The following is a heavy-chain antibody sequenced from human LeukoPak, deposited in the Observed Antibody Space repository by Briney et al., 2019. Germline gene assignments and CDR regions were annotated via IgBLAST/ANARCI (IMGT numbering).Heavy chain of an antibody. CDR3: ARHYYYDSSGRFDY. J-gene: IGHJ4*02. Sequence: SETLSLTCAVSGGSISSGGYSWSWIRQPPGKGLEWIGYIYYSGSTYYNPSLKSRVTISVDTFKNQFSLKLSSVTAADTAVYYCARHYYYDSSGRFDYWGQGTLVTVSS. CDR1: GGSISSGGYS. D-gene: IGHD3-22*01. V-gene: IGHV4-30-4*07. CDR2: IYYSGST.